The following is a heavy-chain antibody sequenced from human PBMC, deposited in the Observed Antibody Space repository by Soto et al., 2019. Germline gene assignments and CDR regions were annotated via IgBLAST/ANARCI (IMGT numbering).Heavy chain of an antibody. CDR3: ATDLQTGSTGWFDP. J-gene: IGHJ5*02. CDR2: IGGSGGST. Sequence: PGGSLRLSCAASGFTFSSYAMSWVRQAPGKGLEWVSTIGGSGGSTYYADSVRGRVTISRDNSKYTLYLQMKSLRAEDTAVYYCATDLQTGSTGWFDPWGQGTVVTVYS. D-gene: IGHD1-7*01. CDR1: GFTFSSYA. V-gene: IGHV3-23*01.